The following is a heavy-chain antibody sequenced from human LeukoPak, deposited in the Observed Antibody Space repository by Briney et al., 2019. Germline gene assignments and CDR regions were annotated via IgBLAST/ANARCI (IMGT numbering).Heavy chain of an antibody. CDR2: IYTSGST. D-gene: IGHD4-17*01. J-gene: IGHJ5*02. CDR1: GGSISSYY. CDR3: ASPADDDFNPNCFDP. Sequence: PSETLSLTCTVSGGSISSYYWSWIRQPAGKGLEWIGRIYTSGSTNYNPSLKSRVTMSVDTSKNQFSLKLNSVTAADTAVYYCASPADDDFNPNCFDPWGQGTLVTVSS. V-gene: IGHV4-4*07.